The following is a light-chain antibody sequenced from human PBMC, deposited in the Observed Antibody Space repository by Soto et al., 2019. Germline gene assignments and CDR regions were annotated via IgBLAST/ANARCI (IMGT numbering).Light chain of an antibody. CDR2: GAT. Sequence: EVVMTQSPAPLSVSPGERATLSCRASQTVRDNLGWYQQKPGQPPRLLIYGATTRATGIPARFSGSGSGTEFTLTISSLQSEDFAVYYCQQYNNWPLTFGGGTKVEIK. J-gene: IGKJ4*01. CDR1: QTVRDN. V-gene: IGKV3D-15*01. CDR3: QQYNNWPLT.